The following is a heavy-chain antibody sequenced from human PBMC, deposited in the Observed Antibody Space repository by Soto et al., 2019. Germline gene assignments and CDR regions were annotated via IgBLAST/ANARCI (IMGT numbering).Heavy chain of an antibody. D-gene: IGHD6-19*01. J-gene: IGHJ6*02. Sequence: EVQLVESGGGLVQPGGSLRLSCLASEFTFNTYWMNWVRQAPGRGLEGVANIKDDGSEKNYVDSVKGRFTISRDNAKNSLYLQMNRLRGEDTAVYFCARDWGTPGRGSAVGYYYHYGMDVWGQGTTVNV. CDR2: IKDDGSEK. V-gene: IGHV3-7*05. CDR1: EFTFNTYW. CDR3: ARDWGTPGRGSAVGYYYHYGMDV.